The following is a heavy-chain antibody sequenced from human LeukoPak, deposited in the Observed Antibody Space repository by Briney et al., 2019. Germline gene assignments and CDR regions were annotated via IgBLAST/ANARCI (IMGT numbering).Heavy chain of an antibody. J-gene: IGHJ4*02. CDR2: IFPSSDEI. CDR3: ATYRQIQVPFEF. Sequence: GGSLRLSCAASGFTFSDFPMIWIRQAPGKGLEWVSSIFPSSDEIHYADSVKGRFTISRDNSRSTLSLQMDSLRAEDTATYYCATYRQIQVPFEFWGQGTLVTVSS. V-gene: IGHV3-23*01. D-gene: IGHD5-18*01. CDR1: GFTFSDFP.